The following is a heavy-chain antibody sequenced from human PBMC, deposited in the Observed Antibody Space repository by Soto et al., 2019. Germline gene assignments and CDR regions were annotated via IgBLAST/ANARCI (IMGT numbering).Heavy chain of an antibody. D-gene: IGHD2-15*01. V-gene: IGHV4-39*01. Sequence: SETLSLTCTVSGGSISSSSYYWGWIRQPPGKGLEWIGSIYYSGSTYYNPSLKSRVTISVDTSKNQFSLKLSSVTAADTAVYYCARHVDGHGGNFDYWGQGTLVTVSS. CDR3: ARHVDGHGGNFDY. CDR2: IYYSGST. CDR1: GGSISSSSYY. J-gene: IGHJ4*02.